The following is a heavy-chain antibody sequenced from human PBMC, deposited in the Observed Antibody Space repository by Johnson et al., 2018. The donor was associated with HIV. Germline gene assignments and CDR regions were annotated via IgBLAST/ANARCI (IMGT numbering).Heavy chain of an antibody. CDR1: GFTVSSNY. V-gene: IGHV3-30*03. CDR2: ISYDGSNQ. Sequence: HVQLVESGGGVVRPGGSLRLSCAASGFTVSSNYMSWVRQAPGKGLEWVAVISYDGSNQYYADSVKGRFTISRDSSKNTLYLQMNSLRAEDTAVYYCARQLGSDAFDIWGLGTMVTVSS. D-gene: IGHD7-27*01. CDR3: ARQLGSDAFDI. J-gene: IGHJ3*02.